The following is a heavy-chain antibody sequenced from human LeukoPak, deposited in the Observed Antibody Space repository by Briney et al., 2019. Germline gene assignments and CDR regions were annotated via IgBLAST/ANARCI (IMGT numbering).Heavy chain of an antibody. CDR2: ISSSGSTI. CDR3: ARSAGDYYDSSGQKDLDY. J-gene: IGHJ4*02. V-gene: IGHV3-48*03. CDR1: GFTFSSYE. Sequence: GGSLRLPCAASGFTFSSYEMNWVRQAPGKGLEWVSYISSSGSTIYYADSVKGRFTISRDNAKNSLYLQMNSLRAEDTAVYYCARSAGDYYDSSGQKDLDYWGQGTLVTVSS. D-gene: IGHD3-22*01.